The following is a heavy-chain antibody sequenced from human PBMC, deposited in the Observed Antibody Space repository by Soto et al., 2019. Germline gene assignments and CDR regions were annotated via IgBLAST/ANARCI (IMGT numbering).Heavy chain of an antibody. V-gene: IGHV1-46*01. CDR2: ISHDGGRT. D-gene: IGHD3-10*01. J-gene: IGHJ4*02. CDR3: ANRDPGHY. CDR1: GYTFTTYY. Sequence: VQLVQCGAEVQKHGASVKVSCKASGYTFTTYYMHWVRQAPGQGLSWMGIISHDGGRTSYAQTYQGRITTTRDTSTSTFYMELSSLRSEATAVYYGANRDPGHYGGQLNLGTVS.